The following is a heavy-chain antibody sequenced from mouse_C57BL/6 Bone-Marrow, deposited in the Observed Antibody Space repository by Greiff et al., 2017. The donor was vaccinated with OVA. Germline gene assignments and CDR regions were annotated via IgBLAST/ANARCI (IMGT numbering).Heavy chain of an antibody. Sequence: EVQLQQSGTVLARPGASVKMSCKPSGYTFTSYWMHWVKQRPGQGLEWIGAIYPGNSDTSYNQKFKGKAKLTAVTSASTAYMELSSLTNEDSAVYYWTRGIRSYWYFDVWGTGTTVTVSS. CDR2: IYPGNSDT. J-gene: IGHJ1*03. CDR3: TRGIRSYWYFDV. V-gene: IGHV1-5*01. CDR1: GYTFTSYW.